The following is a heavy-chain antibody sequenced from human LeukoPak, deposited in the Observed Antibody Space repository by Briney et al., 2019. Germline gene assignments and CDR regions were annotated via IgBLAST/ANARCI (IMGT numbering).Heavy chain of an antibody. V-gene: IGHV4-59*01. CDR1: GGSISSYY. Sequence: SETLSLTCTVSGGSISSYYWSWIRQPPGKGLEWIGYIYYSGSTNYNPSLKSRVTISVDTSKNQFSLKLSSVTAAGTAVYYCARGSLTPNWFDPWGQGTLVTVSS. CDR2: IYYSGST. D-gene: IGHD3-9*01. J-gene: IGHJ5*02. CDR3: ARGSLTPNWFDP.